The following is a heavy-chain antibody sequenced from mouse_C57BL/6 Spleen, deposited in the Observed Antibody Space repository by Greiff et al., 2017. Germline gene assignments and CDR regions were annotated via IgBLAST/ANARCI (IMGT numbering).Heavy chain of an antibody. V-gene: IGHV5-17*01. CDR2: ISSGSSTI. CDR1: GFTFSDYG. CDR3: ARRTAQATAYAMDY. D-gene: IGHD3-2*02. Sequence: EVQGVESGGGLVKPGGSLKLSYAASGFTFSDYGMHWVRQAPEKGLEWVAYISSGSSTIYYADTVKGRFTISRDNAKNTLFLQMTSLRSEDTAMYYCARRTAQATAYAMDYWGQGTSVTVSS. J-gene: IGHJ4*01.